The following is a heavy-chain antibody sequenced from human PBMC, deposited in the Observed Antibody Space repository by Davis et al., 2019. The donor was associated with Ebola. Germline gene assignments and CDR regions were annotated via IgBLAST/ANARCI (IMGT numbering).Heavy chain of an antibody. J-gene: IGHJ6*02. CDR1: GYTFTSYA. Sequence: AASVKVSCKASGYTFTSYAMNWVRQAPGQGLEWMGWINTNTGNPTYAQGFTGRFVFSLDTSVSTAYLQISSLKAEDTAVYYCAREPTSSSPEVGGMDVWGQGTTVTVSS. D-gene: IGHD6-6*01. V-gene: IGHV7-4-1*02. CDR3: AREPTSSSPEVGGMDV. CDR2: INTNTGNP.